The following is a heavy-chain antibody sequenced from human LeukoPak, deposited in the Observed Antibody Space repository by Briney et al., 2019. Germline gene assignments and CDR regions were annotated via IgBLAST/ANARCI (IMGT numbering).Heavy chain of an antibody. D-gene: IGHD2-2*01. CDR3: ARDIVVVPAARKLSIYYYYMDV. CDR2: IYTSGST. CDR1: GGSISSGSYY. J-gene: IGHJ6*03. V-gene: IGHV4-61*02. Sequence: SQTLSLTCTVSGGSISSGSYYWGWVRQPAGKGLGWIGRIYTSGSTNYNPSLKSRVTISVDTSKNQFSLKLSSVTAADTAVYYCARDIVVVPAARKLSIYYYYMDVWGKGTTVTVSS.